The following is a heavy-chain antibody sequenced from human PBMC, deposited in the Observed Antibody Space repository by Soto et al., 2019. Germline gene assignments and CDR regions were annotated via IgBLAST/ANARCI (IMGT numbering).Heavy chain of an antibody. D-gene: IGHD4-17*01. V-gene: IGHV4-31*03. CDR1: GDSISSGGFY. CDR2: IYYRGIT. J-gene: IGHJ1*01. CDR3: ARILYGDYEAEYFQH. Sequence: LSLTCTVSGDSISSGGFYWSWIRQFPGKGLEWIGYIYYRGITYYNPSLKSRVTISVDTSKNQFSLKLSSVTAADTAVYYCARILYGDYEAEYFQHWGQGTLVTVSS.